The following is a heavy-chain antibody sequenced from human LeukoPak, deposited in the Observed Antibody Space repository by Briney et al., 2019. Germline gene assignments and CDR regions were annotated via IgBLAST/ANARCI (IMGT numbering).Heavy chain of an antibody. D-gene: IGHD3-10*01. CDR3: ARDRYYDSRSSWFDP. CDR1: GFTFSSYS. CDR2: ITSSSTYI. Sequence: PGGSLRLSCAASGFTFSSYSMNWVRQAPGKGLEWVSSITSSSTYIYYADSVKGRFTISRDNARNSLSLQMNSLRAEDTAVYYFARDRYYDSRSSWFDPWGQGTLDTVSS. J-gene: IGHJ5*02. V-gene: IGHV3-21*01.